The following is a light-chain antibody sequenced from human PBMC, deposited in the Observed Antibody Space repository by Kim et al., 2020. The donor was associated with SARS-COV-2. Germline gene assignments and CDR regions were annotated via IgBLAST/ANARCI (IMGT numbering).Light chain of an antibody. V-gene: IGLV3-21*04. J-gene: IGLJ3*02. CDR2: YDS. CDR1: KLGSKS. Sequence: GKTAMITVGGNKLGSKSVLWYQQKPGQAPVLVIYYDSDRPSGIPERFSGSNSGNTATLTISRVEAGDEADYYCQVWDSSSDHPGVFGGGTQLTVL. CDR3: QVWDSSSDHPGV.